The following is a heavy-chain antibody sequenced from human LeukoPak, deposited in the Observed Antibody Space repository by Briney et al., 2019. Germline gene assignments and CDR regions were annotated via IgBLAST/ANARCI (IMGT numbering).Heavy chain of an antibody. Sequence: GGSLRLSCAASGFTFSDFAMSWVRQAPGKGLEWVSTISGTGGSAYYADSVKGRITISRDNSRNTLYLQLNSLRVDDTAIYYCAKDRYCSSTSCELNWFDPWGQGTLVTVSS. D-gene: IGHD2-2*01. V-gene: IGHV3-23*01. J-gene: IGHJ5*02. CDR3: AKDRYCSSTSCELNWFDP. CDR2: ISGTGGSA. CDR1: GFTFSDFA.